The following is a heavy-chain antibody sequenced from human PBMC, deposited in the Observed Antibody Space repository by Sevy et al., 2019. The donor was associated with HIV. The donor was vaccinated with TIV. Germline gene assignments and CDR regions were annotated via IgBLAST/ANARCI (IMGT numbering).Heavy chain of an antibody. CDR3: ARGLYFDFGAY. J-gene: IGHJ4*02. CDR2: ISVYGET. D-gene: IGHD3-10*01. CDR1: GYTFNNYG. Sequence: ASGKVSCKTSGYTFNNYGISWVREAPGQGLEWMGWISVYGETNYAQKVQDRLTVTTDTSTATAYMELRSLRSDDTAVYYCARGLYFDFGAYWGQGTLVTVSS. V-gene: IGHV1-18*01.